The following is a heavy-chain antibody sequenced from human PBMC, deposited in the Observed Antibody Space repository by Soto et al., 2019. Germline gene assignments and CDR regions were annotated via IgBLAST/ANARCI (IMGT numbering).Heavy chain of an antibody. D-gene: IGHD6-6*01. CDR2: ISGSGGST. CDR3: AKYGSSFYYYYMDG. Sequence: GGSLRLSCAASGFTFSSYAMSWVRQAPGKGLEWVSAISGSGGSTYYADSVKGRFTISRDNSKNTLYLQMNSLRAEDTAVYYCAKYGSSFYYYYMDGWGKGTTVTVAS. CDR1: GFTFSSYA. V-gene: IGHV3-23*01. J-gene: IGHJ6*03.